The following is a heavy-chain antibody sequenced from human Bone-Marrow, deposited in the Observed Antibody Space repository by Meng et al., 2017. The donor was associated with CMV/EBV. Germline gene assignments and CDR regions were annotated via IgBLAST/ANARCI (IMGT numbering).Heavy chain of an antibody. CDR2: ISSDGSST. V-gene: IGHV3-74*01. CDR1: GFTFNTYW. D-gene: IGHD3-22*01. J-gene: IGHJ4*02. Sequence: GESLKISCAASGFTFNTYWMHWVRQAPGKGLVWVSRISSDGSSTSYADSVKGRFTISRDKAKTTLYLQMNSLRAEDTAVYYCAREYRLNYDSCGFDFWGQGTLVTVSS. CDR3: AREYRLNYDSCGFDF.